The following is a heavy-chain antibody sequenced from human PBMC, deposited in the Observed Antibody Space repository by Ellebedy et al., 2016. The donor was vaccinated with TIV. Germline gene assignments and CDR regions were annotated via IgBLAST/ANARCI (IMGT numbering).Heavy chain of an antibody. Sequence: AASVKVSCKASGYTFTGYYMHWVRQAPGQGLEWMGWINPNSGNTNYAQKFQERVTITRDMSTSTAYMELSSLRSEDTAVYYCAAELDGSGSYRHWGQGTLVTVSS. J-gene: IGHJ4*02. CDR1: GYTFTGYY. D-gene: IGHD3-10*01. V-gene: IGHV1-2*02. CDR3: AAELDGSGSYRH. CDR2: INPNSGNT.